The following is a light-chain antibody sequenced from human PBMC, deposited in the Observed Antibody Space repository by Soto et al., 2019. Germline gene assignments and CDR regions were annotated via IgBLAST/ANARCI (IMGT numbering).Light chain of an antibody. V-gene: IGKV1-5*01. CDR3: QQYNSYTWT. CDR1: QSISSW. Sequence: TLSACVGDRVTITCRASQSISSWLAWYQQKPGKAPKLLIYDASSLESGVPSRFSGSGSGTEFTLTISSLQPDDFATYYCQQYNSYTWTFGQGTKVDTK. CDR2: DAS. J-gene: IGKJ1*01.